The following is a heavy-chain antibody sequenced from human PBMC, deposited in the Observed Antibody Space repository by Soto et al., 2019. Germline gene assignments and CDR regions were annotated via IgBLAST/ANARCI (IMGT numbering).Heavy chain of an antibody. CDR2: ISYDGSNK. D-gene: IGHD4-4*01. CDR1: GFTFSSYA. CDR3: ARDRFPDYSNWFDP. Sequence: GGSLRLSCAASGFTFSSYAMHWVRQAPGKGLEWVAVISYDGSNKYYADSVKGRFTISRDNSKNTLYLQMNSLRAEDTAVYYCARDRFPDYSNWFDPWGQGTLVTVSS. J-gene: IGHJ5*02. V-gene: IGHV3-30-3*01.